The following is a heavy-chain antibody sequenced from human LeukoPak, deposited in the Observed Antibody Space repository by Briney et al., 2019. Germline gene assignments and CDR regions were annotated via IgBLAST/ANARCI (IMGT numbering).Heavy chain of an antibody. V-gene: IGHV3-69-1*02. CDR3: GRAFPRLRTSSAGDL. CDR2: IVGLSTHI. J-gene: IGHJ4*02. CDR1: GFTFTDYD. Sequence: GGSLRPSYSPSGFTFTDYDINSVRQAPGNWLECDSSIVGLSTHIYYVDSVKGRFSMSRDNAKNSVYLQINKLGIEDTTIYYCGRAFPRLRTSSAGDLWGQGSLVTVSS. D-gene: IGHD3-16*01.